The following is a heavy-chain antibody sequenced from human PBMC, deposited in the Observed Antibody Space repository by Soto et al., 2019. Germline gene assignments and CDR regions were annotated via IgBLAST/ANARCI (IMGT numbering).Heavy chain of an antibody. CDR2: INAGNGNT. CDR3: ARDVDGYFPDY. J-gene: IGHJ4*02. D-gene: IGHD3-22*01. CDR1: GGTFSSYT. V-gene: IGHV1-3*01. Sequence: ASVKVSCKASGGTFSSYTISWVRQAPGQRLEWMGWINAGNGNTKYSQKFQGRVTITRDTSASTAYMELSSLRSEDTAVYYCARDVDGYFPDYWGQGTLVTVSS.